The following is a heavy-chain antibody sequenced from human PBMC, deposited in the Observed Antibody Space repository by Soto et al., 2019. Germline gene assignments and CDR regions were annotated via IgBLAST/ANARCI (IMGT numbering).Heavy chain of an antibody. J-gene: IGHJ4*02. CDR1: GGTFSSYA. CDR3: ARADPRSSSWYQVPFDY. CDR2: IIPIFGTA. Sequence: QVQLVQSGAEVKKPGSSVKVSCKASGGTFSSYAISWVRQAPGQGLEWMGGIIPIFGTANYAQKFQGRVTITADESTSTAYMELSSLRSEDTAVYYCARADPRSSSWYQVPFDYWGQGTLVTVSS. D-gene: IGHD6-13*01. V-gene: IGHV1-69*01.